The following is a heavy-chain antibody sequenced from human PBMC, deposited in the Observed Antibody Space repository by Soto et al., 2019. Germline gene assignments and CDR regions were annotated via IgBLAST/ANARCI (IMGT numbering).Heavy chain of an antibody. J-gene: IGHJ4*02. CDR2: IYLGDSYT. V-gene: IGHV5-51*01. Sequence: PGESLKISCKGSGYSFTSYWIGWVRQMPGKGLDWMGIIYLGDSYTRYSPSFQGQVTISADKSISTAYLQWSSLKAPDTAMYYCARVYYYGSGSYPFDYWGQGTLVTVSS. CDR1: GYSFTSYW. D-gene: IGHD3-10*01. CDR3: ARVYYYGSGSYPFDY.